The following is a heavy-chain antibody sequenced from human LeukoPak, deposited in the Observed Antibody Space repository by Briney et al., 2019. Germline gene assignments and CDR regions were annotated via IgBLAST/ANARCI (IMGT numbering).Heavy chain of an antibody. J-gene: IGHJ6*02. D-gene: IGHD6-13*01. CDR2: INHSGST. CDR1: GGSFSGYY. V-gene: IGHV4-34*01. Sequence: KPSETLSLTCAVYGGSFSGYYWRWIRQPPGKGLEWVGEINHSGSTNYNPSLKSRVTISVDTSKNQFSLKLSSVTAADTAVYYCARGLTYSSSWYNYYSGMDVWGQGTTVTVSS. CDR3: ARGLTYSSSWYNYYSGMDV.